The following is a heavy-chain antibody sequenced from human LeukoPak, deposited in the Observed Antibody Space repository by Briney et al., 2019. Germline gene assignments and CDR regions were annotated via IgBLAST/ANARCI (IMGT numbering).Heavy chain of an antibody. CDR2: VYTSGST. V-gene: IGHV4-4*07. J-gene: IGHJ3*02. Sequence: SEALSLTCTVSGGSISSYYWSWIRQPAGKGLEWIGRVYTSGSTNYNPSLKSRVTMSVDTSKNQFSLKLSSVTAADTAVYYCARGAYGDYSDAFDIWGQGTMVTVSS. CDR3: ARGAYGDYSDAFDI. D-gene: IGHD4-17*01. CDR1: GGSISSYY.